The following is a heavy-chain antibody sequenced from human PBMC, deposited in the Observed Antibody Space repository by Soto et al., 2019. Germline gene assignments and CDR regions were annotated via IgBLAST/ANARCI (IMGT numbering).Heavy chain of an antibody. CDR3: AKTAATPFVAFVFDR. CDR1: RFPFGDYP. D-gene: IGHD3-16*02. J-gene: IGHJ5*02. V-gene: IGHV3-23*01. CDR2: ISDTSIDT. Sequence: GGSLRLSCVASRFPFGDYPMNLVRQSPGKGLEWVSGISDTSIDTYYADSVKGRFTISRDNSQSMLFLHMSSLRAEDTALYYCAKTAATPFVAFVFDRWCQGAVVTVSS.